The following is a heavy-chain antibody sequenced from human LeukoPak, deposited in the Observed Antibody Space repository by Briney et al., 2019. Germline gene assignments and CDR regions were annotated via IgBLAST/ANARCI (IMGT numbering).Heavy chain of an antibody. D-gene: IGHD2-2*01. CDR3: ASSYCSSTSCFSAFDY. Sequence: SQTLSLTCAISGDSVSSNSAAWNWIRQSPSRGLEWLGRTYYRSKWYNDYAVSVKSRITINPDTSKNQFSLQLNSVTPEDTAVYYCASSYCSSTSCFSAFDYWGQGTLVTVSS. CDR1: GDSVSSNSAA. J-gene: IGHJ4*02. CDR2: TYYRSKWYN. V-gene: IGHV6-1*01.